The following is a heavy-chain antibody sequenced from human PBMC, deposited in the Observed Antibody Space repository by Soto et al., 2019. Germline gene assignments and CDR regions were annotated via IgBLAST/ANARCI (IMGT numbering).Heavy chain of an antibody. D-gene: IGHD3-16*01. CDR2: INPSGGSK. Sequence: ASVKVSCKASGYTFTSYYMHWVRQAPGQGLEWMGIINPSGGSKSYAQKFQGKVTMTRETSTSTVHMELRSLRSEDTAVYYCASIGSGGAVNYWGQRTMVTVSS. V-gene: IGHV1-46*01. CDR1: GYTFTSYY. CDR3: ASIGSGGAVNY. J-gene: IGHJ4*02.